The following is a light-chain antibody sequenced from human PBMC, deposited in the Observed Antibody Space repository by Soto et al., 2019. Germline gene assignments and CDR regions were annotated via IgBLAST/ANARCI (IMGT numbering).Light chain of an antibody. Sequence: QSVLTQPPSVSAAPGQKVIVSCSGGRSNIGSNYVSWYQRFPGKAPQLLIYINNQRRPGVPDRFSGSKSGTSASLAISGLQSEDEADYYCATWDDSLNGWVFGGGTKLTVL. CDR1: RSNIGSNY. J-gene: IGLJ3*02. CDR3: ATWDDSLNGWV. CDR2: INN. V-gene: IGLV1-44*01.